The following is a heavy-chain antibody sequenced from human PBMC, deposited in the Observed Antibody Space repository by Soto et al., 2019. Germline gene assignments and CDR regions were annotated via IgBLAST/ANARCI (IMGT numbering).Heavy chain of an antibody. D-gene: IGHD3-9*01. CDR1: GDSISSSNW. Sequence: PSETLSLTCAVSGDSISSSNWRSWVRQSPGKGLEWIGEIYHSGHTNYNPSLKSRVTISVDKSKNQFSLKLSSVTAADTTVYYCGRGSGTSYIDYYGMDVWGQGTTVTVSS. V-gene: IGHV4-4*02. CDR2: IYHSGHT. J-gene: IGHJ6*02. CDR3: GRGSGTSYIDYYGMDV.